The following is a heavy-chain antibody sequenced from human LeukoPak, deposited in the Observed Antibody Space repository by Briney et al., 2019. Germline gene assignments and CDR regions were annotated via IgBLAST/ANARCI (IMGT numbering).Heavy chain of an antibody. CDR2: IYYSGST. Sequence: SETLSLTCTASGGSISSYYWSWIRQPPGKGLEWIGYIYYSGSTNYNPSLKSRVTMSVDTSKNQFSLKLSSVTAADTAVYYCARARDYDSSGYYSYWGQGTLVTVSS. CDR1: GGSISSYY. CDR3: ARARDYDSSGYYSY. D-gene: IGHD3-22*01. J-gene: IGHJ4*02. V-gene: IGHV4-59*08.